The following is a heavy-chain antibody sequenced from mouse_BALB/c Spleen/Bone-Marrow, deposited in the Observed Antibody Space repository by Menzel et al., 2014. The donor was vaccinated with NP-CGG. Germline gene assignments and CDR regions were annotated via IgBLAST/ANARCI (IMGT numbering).Heavy chain of an antibody. V-gene: IGHV1-7*01. CDR3: ARSGGYDGFSY. Sequence: QVHVKQSGAELAKPGASVKMSCKASGYTFTSYWMHWVKQRPGQGLEWIGYINPSTGYTEYNQKFKDKATLTADKSSSTAYMQLSSLTSEDSAVHYCARSGGYDGFSYWGQGTTLTVSS. D-gene: IGHD2-2*01. CDR1: GYTFTSYW. J-gene: IGHJ2*01. CDR2: INPSTGYT.